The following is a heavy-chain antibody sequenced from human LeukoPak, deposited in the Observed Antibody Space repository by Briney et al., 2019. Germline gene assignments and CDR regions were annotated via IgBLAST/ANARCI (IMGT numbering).Heavy chain of an antibody. V-gene: IGHV3-21*01. CDR2: ITISSTFI. J-gene: IGHJ6*02. D-gene: IGHD3-9*01. CDR3: ARDGHGDGFLTGYSYFGMDV. Sequence: PGGSLRLSCAASGFSLSSYSMNWVRQAPGKGLEWVSSITISSTFIYYADSVKGRFTISRDNAESSLFLQMNSLRAEDTAVYFCARDGHGDGFLTGYSYFGMDVWGQGTTVNVSS. CDR1: GFSLSSYS.